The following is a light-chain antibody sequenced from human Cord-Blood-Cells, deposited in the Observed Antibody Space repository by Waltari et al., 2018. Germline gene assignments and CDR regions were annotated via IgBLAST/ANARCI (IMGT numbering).Light chain of an antibody. V-gene: IGKV3-15*01. CDR1: QSVSSN. J-gene: IGKJ2*03. CDR3: QQYNNWPYS. CDR2: GAS. Sequence: EIVMTQSPATLSVSPGERATLSCRASQSVSSNLAWYQQKPGQAPRLLIYGASTRATGIPAMFSGSGSGTEFTLTISILQSEDFAVYYCQQYNNWPYSFGQGTKLEIK.